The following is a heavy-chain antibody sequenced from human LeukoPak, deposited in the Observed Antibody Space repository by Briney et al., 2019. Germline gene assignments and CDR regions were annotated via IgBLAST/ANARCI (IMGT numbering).Heavy chain of an antibody. Sequence: GASVKVSCTASGYTFTSYAMHWVRQAPGQRLEWMGWINAGSGNTKYSQKFQGRVTITRVTSASTAYMELSSLRSEDTAVYYCARGLGYCSSTSCPRWFDPWGQGTLVTVSS. V-gene: IGHV1-3*01. CDR2: INAGSGNT. CDR1: GYTFTSYA. D-gene: IGHD2-2*03. J-gene: IGHJ5*02. CDR3: ARGLGYCSSTSCPRWFDP.